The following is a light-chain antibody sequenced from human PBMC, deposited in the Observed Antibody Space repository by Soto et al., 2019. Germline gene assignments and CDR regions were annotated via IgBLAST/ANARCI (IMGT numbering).Light chain of an antibody. V-gene: IGKV3-11*01. Sequence: EIVLTLSPATLSLPPGDRATLSCWASQSVSSFLAWYQKKPGQAPRLLIYDASNRAPGIPARFSGSGFGTDFTLTIISLQSEDFTLYYCQLSTSRPPTFGQGTKVDIK. CDR1: QSVSSF. CDR3: QLSTSRPPT. J-gene: IGKJ1*01. CDR2: DAS.